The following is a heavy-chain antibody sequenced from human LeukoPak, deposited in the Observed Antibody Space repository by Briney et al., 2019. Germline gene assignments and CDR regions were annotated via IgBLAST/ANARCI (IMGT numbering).Heavy chain of an antibody. Sequence: GGSLRLSCAASGFTFSSYSMNWVCQAPGKGLEWVSSISSSSSYIYYADSVKGRFTISRDNAKNSLYLQMNSLRAEDTAVYYCVKLVGATEDDAFDIWGQGTMVTVSS. J-gene: IGHJ3*02. V-gene: IGHV3-21*01. CDR3: VKLVGATEDDAFDI. D-gene: IGHD1-26*01. CDR1: GFTFSSYS. CDR2: ISSSSSYI.